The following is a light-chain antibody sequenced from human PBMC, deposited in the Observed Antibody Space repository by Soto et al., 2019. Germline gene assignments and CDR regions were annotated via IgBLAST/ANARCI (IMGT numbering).Light chain of an antibody. J-gene: IGKJ4*01. CDR3: QQLNGYQLA. CDR1: QAMITY. Sequence: DIQLTQSPSFLSASVGDTVTITCRASQAMITYLAWYQQKPGKVPKLLIRSSSTLQSEVPPRFSGGGSGTEFTLTISTLQPDDSGIYYCQQLNGYQLAFGGGTNVEIK. V-gene: IGKV1-9*01. CDR2: SSS.